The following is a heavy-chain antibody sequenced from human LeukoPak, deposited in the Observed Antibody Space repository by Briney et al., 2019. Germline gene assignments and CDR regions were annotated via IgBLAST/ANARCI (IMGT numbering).Heavy chain of an antibody. Sequence: SGTLSLACTVSGASMSTHYWSWLRQPPGKGLEWIGYLLDSWRTKDNPSLQSRVTLSADTSKNQFSLRLTSVTAADTAVYCCATIRRGSIYGYFDFWGQGILVTVSS. J-gene: IGHJ4*02. V-gene: IGHV4-59*11. CDR3: ATIRRGSIYGYFDF. CDR2: LLDSWRT. CDR1: GASMSTHY. D-gene: IGHD5-18*01.